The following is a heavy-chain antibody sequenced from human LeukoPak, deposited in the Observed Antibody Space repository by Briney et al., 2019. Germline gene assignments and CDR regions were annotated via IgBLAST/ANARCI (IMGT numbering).Heavy chain of an antibody. CDR2: IRYDGGEI. V-gene: IGHV3-30*02. CDR1: GFTFRNYA. J-gene: IGHJ4*02. CDR3: AKRKAVAGMSDFDY. Sequence: GGSLRLSCAASGFTFRNYAMHWVRQAPGKGLEWVAFIRYDGGEIYYADSVKGRFTISRDNSKNTLYLQIDSLRAEDTAVYYFAKRKAVAGMSDFDYWGQGTLVTVSS. D-gene: IGHD6-19*01.